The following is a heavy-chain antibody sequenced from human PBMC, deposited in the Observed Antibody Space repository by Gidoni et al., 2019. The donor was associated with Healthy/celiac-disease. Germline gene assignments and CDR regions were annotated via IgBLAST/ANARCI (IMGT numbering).Heavy chain of an antibody. CDR1: GYTFPGYY. V-gene: IGHV1-2*06. CDR3: ARPYYDFWSGGSSFDP. CDR2: INPNSGGT. Sequence: QVQLVQSGAAVKKPGASVTVSCKASGYTFPGYYMHWVRQAHGQGLEWMGPINPNSGGTNYAQKFQGRVTMTRDTSISTAYMELSRLRSDDTAVYYCARPYYDFWSGGSSFDPWGQGTLVTVSS. J-gene: IGHJ5*02. D-gene: IGHD3-3*01.